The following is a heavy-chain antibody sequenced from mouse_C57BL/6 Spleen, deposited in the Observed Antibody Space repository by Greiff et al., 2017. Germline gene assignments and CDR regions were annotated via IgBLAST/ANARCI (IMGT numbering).Heavy chain of an antibody. Sequence: QVQLKESGPGILQSSQTLSLTCSFSGFSLSTSGMGVSWIRQPSGKGLEWLAHIYWDDDKRYNPSLKSRLTISKDTSRNQVFLKITSVDTADTATYYCARSRVYYGSSLWYFDVWGTGTTVTVSS. CDR3: ARSRVYYGSSLWYFDV. J-gene: IGHJ1*03. CDR2: IYWDDDK. CDR1: GFSLSTSGMG. D-gene: IGHD1-1*01. V-gene: IGHV8-12*01.